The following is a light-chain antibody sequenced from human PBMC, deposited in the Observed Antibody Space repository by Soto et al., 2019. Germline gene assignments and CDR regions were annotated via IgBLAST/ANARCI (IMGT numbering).Light chain of an antibody. Sequence: SVLAPPSPLAGAPGQSITISCAGNGSYVGAYNLVSWYQQHPGKAPKLIICEVNTRPSGISNRFSGSKSGDTASLTISGLQAEDEADYFCCSYAGTVAYVFGTGTKVTVL. CDR2: EVN. V-gene: IGLV2-23*02. CDR1: GSYVGAYNL. CDR3: CSYAGTVAYV. J-gene: IGLJ1*01.